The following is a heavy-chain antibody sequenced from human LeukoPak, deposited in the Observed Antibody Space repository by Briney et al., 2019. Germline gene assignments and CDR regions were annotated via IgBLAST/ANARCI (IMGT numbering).Heavy chain of an antibody. CDR3: ARCTKYTTGWCNWFDP. D-gene: IGHD6-19*01. CDR2: ISGSGGRT. CDR1: GFTFSSYA. Sequence: GGSLRLSCAASGFTFSSYAMNWVRQAPGKGLEWVSAISGSGGRTYYADSVKGRLTISRDNSKDTLYLQMNSLSAEDTAVYYCARCTKYTTGWCNWFDPWGQGTLVTVSS. J-gene: IGHJ5*02. V-gene: IGHV3-23*01.